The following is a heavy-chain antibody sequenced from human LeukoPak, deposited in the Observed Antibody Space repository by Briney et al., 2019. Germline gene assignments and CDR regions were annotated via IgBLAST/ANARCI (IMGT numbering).Heavy chain of an antibody. V-gene: IGHV3-21*01. CDR1: GFTFSTYR. CDR3: AGDLVEYSSSSGMDV. D-gene: IGHD6-6*01. Sequence: PGGSLRLSCAASGFTFSTYRMNWVRQAPGKGLEWVSSISSGSTYIHYADSVKGRFTISRNNAKNSLYLQMNSLRAEDTAVYYCAGDLVEYSSSSGMDVWGQGTTVTVSS. J-gene: IGHJ6*02. CDR2: ISSGSTYI.